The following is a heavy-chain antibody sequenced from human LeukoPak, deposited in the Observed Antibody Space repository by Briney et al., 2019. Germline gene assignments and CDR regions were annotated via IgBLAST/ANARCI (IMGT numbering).Heavy chain of an antibody. CDR1: GFTFSSYW. CDR2: IKQDGSEK. Sequence: RPGGSLRLSCAASGFTFSSYWMSWVHQALGKGLEWVANIKQDGSEKYYVDSVKGRFTISRDNAKNSLYLQMNSLRAEDTAVYYCASGSYGMDVWGQGTTVIVSS. J-gene: IGHJ6*02. V-gene: IGHV3-7*01. CDR3: ASGSYGMDV.